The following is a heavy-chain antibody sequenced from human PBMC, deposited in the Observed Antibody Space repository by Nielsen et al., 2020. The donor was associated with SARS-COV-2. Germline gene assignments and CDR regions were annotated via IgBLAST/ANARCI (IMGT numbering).Heavy chain of an antibody. V-gene: IGHV3-23*01. D-gene: IGHD2-2*03. CDR3: AKDFHGSVADFFGN. Sequence: GGSLRLSCAASGFSFSSYAMTWVRQAPGKGLEWVSSIGTTGDKTFYADSVMGRFTISRDNSKNTLYLQLNSLRAEDTAVYFCAKDFHGSVADFFGNWGQGTLVTVSS. CDR1: GFSFSSYA. CDR2: IGTTGDKT. J-gene: IGHJ4*02.